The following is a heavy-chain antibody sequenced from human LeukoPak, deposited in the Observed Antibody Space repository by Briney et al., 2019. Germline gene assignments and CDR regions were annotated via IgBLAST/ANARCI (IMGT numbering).Heavy chain of an antibody. CDR2: IKSKTNGETT. J-gene: IGHJ4*02. Sequence: PGGSLRLSCAVSGFTFSNAWMNWVRQAPGKGLECVVRIKSKTNGETTDHGAPVKDRFTISRDDSKNTQYLQINSLKTEDTALYYCTTDLSLTYWGQGTLVTVSS. CDR3: TTDLSLTY. CDR1: GFTFSNAW. V-gene: IGHV3-15*01.